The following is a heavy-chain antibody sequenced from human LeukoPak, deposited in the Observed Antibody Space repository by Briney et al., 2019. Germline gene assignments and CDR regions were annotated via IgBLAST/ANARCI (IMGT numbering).Heavy chain of an antibody. V-gene: IGHV3-7*01. J-gene: IGHJ4*02. Sequence: GGSLRLSCATSGFAFSSSWMSWVRQAPGKGLECVANIKEDGREKYYVDSVKGRFTISRDNAKNSLYLQMSSLRAEDTAVYYCARGGRPDYWGQGTLVTVSS. D-gene: IGHD3-10*01. CDR1: GFAFSSSW. CDR2: IKEDGREK. CDR3: ARGGRPDY.